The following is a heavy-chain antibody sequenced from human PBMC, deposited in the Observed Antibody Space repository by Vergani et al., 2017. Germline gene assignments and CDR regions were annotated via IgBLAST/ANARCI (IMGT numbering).Heavy chain of an antibody. J-gene: IGHJ4*02. Sequence: QVQLVESGGGVVQPGRSLRLSCAASGFTFSSYGMHWVRQAPGKGLEWVAVISYDGSNKYYADSVKGRFTISRDNSKNTLYLQMNSLRAEDTAVYYCAKEGIVGATHDFDYWGQGTLVTVSS. CDR2: ISYDGSNK. D-gene: IGHD1-26*01. CDR1: GFTFSSYG. V-gene: IGHV3-30*18. CDR3: AKEGIVGATHDFDY.